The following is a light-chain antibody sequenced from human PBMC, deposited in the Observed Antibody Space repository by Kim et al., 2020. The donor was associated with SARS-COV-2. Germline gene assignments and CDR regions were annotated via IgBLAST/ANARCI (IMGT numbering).Light chain of an antibody. CDR1: NIGTKN. Sequence: SYELTQPLSVSVALGQTARITCGGNNIGTKNVHWFQQKPGQAPVLVICGDSNRPSGIPERFSGSNSGNTATLTISRAQPGDEADHHLKVWDSSTGVFGGG. CDR3: KVWDSSTGV. J-gene: IGLJ3*02. V-gene: IGLV3-9*01. CDR2: GDS.